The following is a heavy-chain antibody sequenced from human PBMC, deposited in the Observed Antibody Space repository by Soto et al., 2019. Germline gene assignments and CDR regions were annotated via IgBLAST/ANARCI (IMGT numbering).Heavy chain of an antibody. CDR3: GRGRSGQIVVFY. V-gene: IGHV1-2*02. CDR1: GYTFTGHY. D-gene: IGHD1-26*01. CDR2: IGPESGAT. J-gene: IGHJ4*02. Sequence: ASLKCSCKSSGYTFTGHYIHWVRQAPEQGPEWMGEIGPESGATRYAQKFQGRVTMTRDTSITTVYMELKDLSPDDTAVYYCGRGRSGQIVVFYWGQGTLVTVSS.